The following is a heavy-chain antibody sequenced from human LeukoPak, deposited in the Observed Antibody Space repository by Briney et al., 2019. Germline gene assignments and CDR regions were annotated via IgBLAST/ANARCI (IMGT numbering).Heavy chain of an antibody. D-gene: IGHD1-1*01. Sequence: GGSLRLSCAASGFTFDDYAMHWVRQAPGKGLEWVSGISWNSGSIGYADSVKGRFTISRDNAKNSLYLQINSLRAEDTALYYCAKDAKLEAGPGYYYYMDVWGKGTTVTVSS. J-gene: IGHJ6*03. CDR3: AKDAKLEAGPGYYYYMDV. CDR2: ISWNSGSI. CDR1: GFTFDDYA. V-gene: IGHV3-9*01.